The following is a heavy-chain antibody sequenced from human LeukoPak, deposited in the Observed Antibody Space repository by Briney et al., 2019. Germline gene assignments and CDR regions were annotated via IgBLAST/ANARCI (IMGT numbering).Heavy chain of an antibody. CDR2: INWNGGST. D-gene: IGHD3-10*01. CDR1: GFSFADDG. CDR3: ARVKGIWFGEFDY. V-gene: IGHV3-20*04. J-gene: IGHJ4*02. Sequence: GGALRVSCAAPGFSFADDGMSWVPQAPGEGLEWVSGINWNGGSTAYADSVKGRFTSSRNNAKKSLYLQMNSLRAEDTALYYCARVKGIWFGEFDYWDQGTLVTVSS.